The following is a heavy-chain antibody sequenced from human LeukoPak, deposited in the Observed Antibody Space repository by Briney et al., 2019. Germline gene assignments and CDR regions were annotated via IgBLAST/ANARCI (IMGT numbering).Heavy chain of an antibody. D-gene: IGHD6-13*01. V-gene: IGHV3-66*01. J-gene: IGHJ4*02. CDR2: IYSGGST. Sequence: GGSLRLSCAASEFSVGSNYMTWVRQAPGKGLEWVSLIYSGGSTYYADSVKGRFTISRDNSKNTLYLQMNSLRAEDTAVYYCARDKRWYSSSWYPDYWGQGTLVTVSS. CDR1: EFSVGSNY. CDR3: ARDKRWYSSSWYPDY.